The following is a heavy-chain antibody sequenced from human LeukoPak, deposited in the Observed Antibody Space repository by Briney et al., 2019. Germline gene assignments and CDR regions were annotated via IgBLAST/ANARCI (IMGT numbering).Heavy chain of an antibody. CDR1: GGSISSSSCY. J-gene: IGHJ4*02. Sequence: SETLSLTCTVSGGSISSSSCYWGWIRQPPGKGLEWIGSIYYSGSTYYNPSLKSRVTISVDTSKNQFSLKLSSVTAADTAVYYCARDLGTGAFWSGPRGYYFDYWGQGTLVTVSS. V-gene: IGHV4-39*07. CDR3: ARDLGTGAFWSGPRGYYFDY. D-gene: IGHD3-3*01. CDR2: IYYSGST.